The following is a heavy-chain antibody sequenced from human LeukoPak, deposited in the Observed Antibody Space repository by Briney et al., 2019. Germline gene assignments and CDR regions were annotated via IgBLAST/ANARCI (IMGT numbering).Heavy chain of an antibody. Sequence: GGSLRLSCAASGFTFSSYWMSWVRQAPGKGLEWVANIKQDGSEKYYVDSVKGRFTISRDNAKNSLYLQMNSLRAEDTAVYYCARDPYSNPAAIDYWGQGTLVTVSS. CDR2: IKQDGSEK. J-gene: IGHJ4*02. CDR1: GFTFSSYW. D-gene: IGHD4-11*01. V-gene: IGHV3-7*01. CDR3: ARDPYSNPAAIDY.